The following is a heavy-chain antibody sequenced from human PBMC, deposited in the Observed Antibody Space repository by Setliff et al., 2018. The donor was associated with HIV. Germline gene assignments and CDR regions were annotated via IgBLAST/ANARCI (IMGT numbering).Heavy chain of an antibody. J-gene: IGHJ6*02. CDR1: GFTFSTYP. V-gene: IGHV3-30*04. Sequence: PGESLKISCAASGFTFSTYPMYWVRQAPGKGLEWVAVISYDGNNKYYTDSVKGRFTISRDNSKNTLSLQMNSLRAEETAVYSCARDQFDFWSGYQFFYGMDVWGQGTTVTVSS. D-gene: IGHD3-3*01. CDR3: ARDQFDFWSGYQFFYGMDV. CDR2: ISYDGNNK.